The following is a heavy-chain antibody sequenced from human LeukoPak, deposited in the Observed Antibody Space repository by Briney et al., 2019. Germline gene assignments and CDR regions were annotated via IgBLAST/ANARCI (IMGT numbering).Heavy chain of an antibody. Sequence: PGRSLRLSCAASGFTFSSYGMHWVRQARGKGLEWVAVIWYDGSNKYYADSVKGRFTISRDNSKNTLYLQMNSLRAEDTAVYYCARDRGSYWDGGNDYWGQGTLVTVSS. CDR1: GFTFSSYG. V-gene: IGHV3-33*01. D-gene: IGHD1-26*01. J-gene: IGHJ4*02. CDR3: ARDRGSYWDGGNDY. CDR2: IWYDGSNK.